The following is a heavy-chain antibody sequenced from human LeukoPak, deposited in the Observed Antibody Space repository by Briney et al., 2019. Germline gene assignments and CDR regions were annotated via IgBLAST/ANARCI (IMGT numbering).Heavy chain of an antibody. CDR2: ISSDGSST. D-gene: IGHD6-6*01. CDR1: GFTFRNHW. V-gene: IGHV3-74*03. J-gene: IGHJ4*02. CDR3: ARDQRVTGRPDIDY. Sequence: GSLGLSCAASGFTFRNHWMHWVRQTPGKGLVGVSRISSDGSSTTYADSVKGRFTISRDNAKNTLYLQMNNLRAEDTAMYYCARDQRVTGRPDIDYWGQGTLVIVSS.